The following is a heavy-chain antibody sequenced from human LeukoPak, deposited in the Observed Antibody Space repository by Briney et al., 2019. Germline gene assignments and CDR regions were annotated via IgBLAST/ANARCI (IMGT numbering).Heavy chain of an antibody. CDR2: IYPGDSDT. Sequence: GESLKISCKGSGHSFTTYWIGWVRQMPGKGLEWMGIIYPGDSDTRYSPSFQGQVTISADKSISTAYLQWSSLKASDTAMYYCARPNTYCSGGSCYFYWGQGTLVTVSS. V-gene: IGHV5-51*01. CDR3: ARPNTYCSGGSCYFY. D-gene: IGHD2-15*01. CDR1: GHSFTTYW. J-gene: IGHJ4*02.